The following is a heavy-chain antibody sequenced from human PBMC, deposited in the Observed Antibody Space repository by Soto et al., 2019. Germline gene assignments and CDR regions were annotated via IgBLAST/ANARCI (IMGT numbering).Heavy chain of an antibody. V-gene: IGHV4-30-2*01. CDR1: GGSISSGGYS. J-gene: IGHJ4*02. D-gene: IGHD3-9*01. Sequence: SETLSLTCAVSGGSISSGGYSWSWIRQPPGKGLEWIGYIYHSGSTYYNPSLKSRVTISVGTSKNQFSLKLSSVTAADTAVYYCARHVRYFDWLTYFDYWGQGTLVTVS. CDR2: IYHSGST. CDR3: ARHVRYFDWLTYFDY.